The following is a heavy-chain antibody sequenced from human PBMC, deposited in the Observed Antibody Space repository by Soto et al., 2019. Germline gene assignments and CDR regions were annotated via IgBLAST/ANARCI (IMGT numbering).Heavy chain of an antibody. Sequence: GSLRLSCEGSGFTFSSYSMNWVRQAPGKGLEWVSSISGSGGYIYYADSVKGRFTISRDNAKNSLYLQMTSLRDEDTALYYCARDRQSTPWYAADYWGQGSLVTVSS. CDR2: ISGSGGYI. CDR3: ARDRQSTPWYAADY. D-gene: IGHD6-13*01. CDR1: GFTFSSYS. V-gene: IGHV3-21*01. J-gene: IGHJ4*02.